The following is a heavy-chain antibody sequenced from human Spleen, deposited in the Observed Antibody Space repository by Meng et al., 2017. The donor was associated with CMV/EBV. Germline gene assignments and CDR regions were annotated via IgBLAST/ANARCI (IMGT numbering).Heavy chain of an antibody. J-gene: IGHJ4*02. CDR2: ISAYNGNT. CDR1: YTFTSDG. D-gene: IGHD3-22*01. CDR3: ARVTYYYDSSGYSPSDS. Sequence: YTFTSDGISWVRQAPGQELEWMGWISAYNGNTNYAQKLQGRVTMTTDTSTSTAYMELRSLRSDDTAVYYCARVTYYYDSSGYSPSDSWGQGTLVTVSS. V-gene: IGHV1-18*01.